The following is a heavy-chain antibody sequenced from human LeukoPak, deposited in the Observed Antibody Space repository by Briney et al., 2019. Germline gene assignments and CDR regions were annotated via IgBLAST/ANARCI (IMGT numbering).Heavy chain of an antibody. D-gene: IGHD2-2*01. J-gene: IGHJ3*02. CDR3: ATPYCSSISCLDIFNM. CDR1: GVSVSDGRYY. Sequence: PTETLSHTCSVSGVSVSDGRYYWTWIRQHPGKGLEWIGYKYYSGSAKYNPSLKSRLTISIDTSKNQFSLQLSSVTAADTATYYCATPYCSSISCLDIFNMWGQGTRVTVSS. V-gene: IGHV4-31*03. CDR2: KYYSGSA.